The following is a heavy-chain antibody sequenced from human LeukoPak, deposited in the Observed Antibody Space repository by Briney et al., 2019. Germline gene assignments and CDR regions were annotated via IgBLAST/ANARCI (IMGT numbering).Heavy chain of an antibody. V-gene: IGHV5-51*01. D-gene: IGHD1-26*01. J-gene: IGHJ4*02. CDR3: ARRPSGSYYGFDY. CDR2: IYPGDSDT. CDR1: GYSFTNYW. Sequence: GESLKLSCKGSGYSFTNYWIGWVRQMPGKGLEWVGIIYPGDSDTRYSPSFQGQVTISADKSISTAYLQWSSLKASDTAMYYCARRPSGSYYGFDYWGRGTLVTVSP.